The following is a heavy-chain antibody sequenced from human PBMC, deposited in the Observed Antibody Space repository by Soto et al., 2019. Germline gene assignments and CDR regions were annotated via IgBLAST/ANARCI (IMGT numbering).Heavy chain of an antibody. D-gene: IGHD2-2*01. Sequence: GGSLRLSCAASGFTFSGSAMHWVRQASGKGLEWVGRIRSKANSYATAYAASVKGRFTISRDDSKNTAYLQMSSLKTEDTAVYYCTPSGYQLLDYFDYWGQGTLVTVSS. J-gene: IGHJ4*02. CDR2: IRSKANSYAT. V-gene: IGHV3-73*01. CDR1: GFTFSGSA. CDR3: TPSGYQLLDYFDY.